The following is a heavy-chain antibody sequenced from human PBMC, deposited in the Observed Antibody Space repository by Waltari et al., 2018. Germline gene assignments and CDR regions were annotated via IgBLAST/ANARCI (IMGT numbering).Heavy chain of an antibody. J-gene: IGHJ6*02. CDR2: INNSGST. CDR1: GGSFSGYY. CDR3: ASAGGVRGVIIRQIYYYGMDV. V-gene: IGHV4-34*01. Sequence: QVQLQQWGAGLLKPSETLSLTCAVYGGSFSGYYWSWIRQPPGTGLEWIGEINNSGSTNYKPYHKCRITISVDTSKNQFSLKLSSVTAADTAVYDCASAGGVRGVIIRQIYYYGMDVWGQGTTVTVSS. D-gene: IGHD3-10*01.